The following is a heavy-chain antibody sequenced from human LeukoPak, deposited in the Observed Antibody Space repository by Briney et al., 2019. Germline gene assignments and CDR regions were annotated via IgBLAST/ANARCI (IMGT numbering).Heavy chain of an antibody. D-gene: IGHD3-10*01. CDR3: ARGRSVGVFLGLWFGEPKEYYFDY. Sequence: ASVKVSCKASGYTFTSYYMHWVRQATGQGLEWMGWMNPNSGNTGYAQKFQGRVTMTRNTSISTAYMELSSLRSEDTAVYYCARGRSVGVFLGLWFGEPKEYYFDYWGQGTLVTVSS. CDR1: GYTFTSYY. CDR2: MNPNSGNT. V-gene: IGHV1-8*02. J-gene: IGHJ4*02.